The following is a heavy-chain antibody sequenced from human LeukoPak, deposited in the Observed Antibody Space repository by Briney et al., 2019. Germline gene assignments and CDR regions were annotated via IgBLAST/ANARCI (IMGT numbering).Heavy chain of an antibody. V-gene: IGHV3-7*01. Sequence: GGSLRLSCAASGFTFTTYWMSWVRQAPGKGLEWVANIKQDGNEKYYVDSVKGRFTISRDNAKNSLYLQMNSLRVEDTAVYYCARDSVIYGYWGQGTLVTVSS. CDR3: ARDSVIYGY. D-gene: IGHD3/OR15-3a*01. CDR2: IKQDGNEK. J-gene: IGHJ4*02. CDR1: GFTFTTYW.